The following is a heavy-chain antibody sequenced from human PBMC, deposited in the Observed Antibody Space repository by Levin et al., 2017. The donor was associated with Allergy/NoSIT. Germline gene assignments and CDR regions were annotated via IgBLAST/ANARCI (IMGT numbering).Heavy chain of an antibody. D-gene: IGHD2-15*01. CDR1: GFTFSSYA. CDR3: AKDRGIVVVVAATPIDY. CDR2: ISGSGGST. V-gene: IGHV3-23*01. J-gene: IGHJ4*02. Sequence: GGSLRLSCAASGFTFSSYAMSWVRQAPGKGLEWVSAISGSGGSTYYADSVKGRFTISRDNSKNTLYLQMNSLRAEDTAVYYCAKDRGIVVVVAATPIDYWGQGTLVTVSS.